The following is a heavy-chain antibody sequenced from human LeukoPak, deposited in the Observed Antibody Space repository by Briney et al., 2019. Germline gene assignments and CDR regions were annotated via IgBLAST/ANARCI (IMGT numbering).Heavy chain of an antibody. CDR1: GFTFSNYW. J-gene: IGHJ4*02. CDR2: IKQDGTQK. Sequence: GGSLRLSCAASGFTFSNYWMSWVRQAPGKGLEWVADIKQDGTQKYYVDSVEGRFTISRDNAKNSLYLQMNSLRVEDTAVYYCARDRQLVYFDYWGQGTLVTVSS. V-gene: IGHV3-7*01. CDR3: ARDRQLVYFDY. D-gene: IGHD6-13*01.